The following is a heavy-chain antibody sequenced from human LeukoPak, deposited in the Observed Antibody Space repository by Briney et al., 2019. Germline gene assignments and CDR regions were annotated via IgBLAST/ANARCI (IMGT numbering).Heavy chain of an antibody. J-gene: IGHJ4*02. CDR1: GFTVSSNY. CDR2: IRYDGSNK. CDR3: ANLNSRSYYFDY. V-gene: IGHV3-30*02. Sequence: GSLRLSCAASGFTVSSNYMSWVRQAPGKGLEWVAFIRYDGSNKYYADSVKGRFTISRDNSKNTLYLQMNSLRAEDTAVYYCANLNSRSYYFDYWGQGTLVTVSS. D-gene: IGHD1-26*01.